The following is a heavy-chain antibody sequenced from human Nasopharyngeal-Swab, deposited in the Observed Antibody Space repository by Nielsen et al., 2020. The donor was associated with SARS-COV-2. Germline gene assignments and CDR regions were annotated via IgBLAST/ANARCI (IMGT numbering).Heavy chain of an antibody. CDR1: GFSLTTSGGG. CDR2: IYWGDGQ. Sequence: SSPTQVKPTQTGTLTCSFSGFSLTTSGGGGAWIRQPPGKALEWHALIYWGDGQRNNPSMKTRRTITKDTSKDQVVLTLTNMGPVDSGTYYCAHITRGLERDTIFGVPLASLSYYYMDVWGKGTTVTVS. D-gene: IGHD3-3*01. V-gene: IGHV2-5*02. J-gene: IGHJ6*03. CDR3: AHITRGLERDTIFGVPLASLSYYYMDV.